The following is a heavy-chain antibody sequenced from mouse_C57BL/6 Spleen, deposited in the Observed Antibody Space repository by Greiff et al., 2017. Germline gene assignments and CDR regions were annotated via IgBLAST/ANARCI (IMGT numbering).Heavy chain of an antibody. CDR2: IYPGSGST. CDR1: GYTFTSYW. CDR3: ATDDYYGSSYAWFAY. D-gene: IGHD1-1*01. Sequence: VQLQQPEAELVKPGASVKMSCKASGYTFTSYWITWVKQRPGQGLEWIGDIYPGSGSTNYNEKFKSKATLTVDTSSSTAYMQLSSLTSEDSAVYYCATDDYYGSSYAWFAYWGQGTLVTVSA. J-gene: IGHJ3*01. V-gene: IGHV1-55*01.